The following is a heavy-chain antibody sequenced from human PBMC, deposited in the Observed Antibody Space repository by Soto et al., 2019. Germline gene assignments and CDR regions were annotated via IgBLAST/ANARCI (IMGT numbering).Heavy chain of an antibody. Sequence: QVQLAQSGAEVRKPGSSVKVSCGASGGSFSDFAFSWVRQAPGQGLEWMGGIIPMFVASKYAQRFQDRVTITADASTNTVYLALGSLTSDDTATYYCARGGIVAVPAALSSYHDYTNYRFDSWGQGTLVTVSS. CDR2: IIPMFVAS. V-gene: IGHV1-69*01. CDR3: ARGGIVAVPAALSSYHDYTNYRFDS. D-gene: IGHD2-15*01. CDR1: GGSFSDFA. J-gene: IGHJ4*02.